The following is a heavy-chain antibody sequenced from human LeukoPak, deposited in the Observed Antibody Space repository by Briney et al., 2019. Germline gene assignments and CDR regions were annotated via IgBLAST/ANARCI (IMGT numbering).Heavy chain of an antibody. Sequence: GGSLRLSCAASGFTFSSYWMHWVRQAPGKGLEWVAVISYDGSNKYYADSVKGRFTISRDNSKNTLYLQMNSLRAEDTAVYYCARQGEWIHLDYWGQGTLVTVSS. CDR1: GFTFSSYW. J-gene: IGHJ4*02. V-gene: IGHV3-30-3*01. D-gene: IGHD5-18*01. CDR3: ARQGEWIHLDY. CDR2: ISYDGSNK.